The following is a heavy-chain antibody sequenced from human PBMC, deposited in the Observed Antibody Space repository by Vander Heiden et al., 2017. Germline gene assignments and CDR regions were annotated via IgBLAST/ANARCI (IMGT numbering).Heavy chain of an antibody. Sequence: QVQLVESGGGVVQPGRSLRLSCAASGFTFSSYGMHRVRQAPGKGLEWVAVRWYDGSNKYYADSVKGRFTISRDNSKNTLYLQMNSLRAEDTAVYYCARKPGSDAFDIWGQGTMVTVSS. CDR2: RWYDGSNK. V-gene: IGHV3-33*01. CDR1: GFTFSSYG. J-gene: IGHJ3*02. CDR3: ARKPGSDAFDI.